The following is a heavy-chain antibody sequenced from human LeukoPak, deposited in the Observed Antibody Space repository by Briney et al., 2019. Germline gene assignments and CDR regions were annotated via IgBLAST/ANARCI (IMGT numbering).Heavy chain of an antibody. D-gene: IGHD6-19*01. J-gene: IGHJ4*02. CDR3: TRDSRAGGGWPQGFDY. V-gene: IGHV3-49*04. Sequence: GGSLRLSCTASGFTFGDYAMSWVRQAPGKGLEWVGFIRSKAYGGTTECAASVKGRFTISRDDSKSIAYLQMNSLKTEDTAVYYCTRDSRAGGGWPQGFDYWGQGTLVTVSS. CDR2: IRSKAYGGTT. CDR1: GFTFGDYA.